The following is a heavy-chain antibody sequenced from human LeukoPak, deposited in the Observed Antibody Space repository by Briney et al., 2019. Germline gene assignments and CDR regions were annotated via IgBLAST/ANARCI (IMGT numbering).Heavy chain of an antibody. Sequence: ASVKVSCKASGYTFTSYDINWVRPATGQGVEWMGWMNPNSGNTGYAQKFQGRIIVSRNTSISTAYMELSSLTSEDTAIYYCARIAAAGNRRLNYWGQGTLVTVAS. J-gene: IGHJ4*02. D-gene: IGHD6-13*01. CDR1: GYTFTSYD. V-gene: IGHV1-8*01. CDR3: ARIAAAGNRRLNY. CDR2: MNPNSGNT.